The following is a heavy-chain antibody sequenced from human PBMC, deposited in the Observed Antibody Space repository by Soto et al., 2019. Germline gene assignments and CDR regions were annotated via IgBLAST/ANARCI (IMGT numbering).Heavy chain of an antibody. V-gene: IGHV3-7*01. Sequence: GGSLRLSCVASGFTFSSFWMSWARQAPGKGLEWVANIKQDGSHKDYVPSVKCRFTISRDNAKNSLYLQMNSLRAEDAAVYYCATSTRAPGNYWGQGTLVTVSS. CDR2: IKQDGSHK. CDR3: ATSTRAPGNY. CDR1: GFTFSSFW. J-gene: IGHJ4*02. D-gene: IGHD1-26*01.